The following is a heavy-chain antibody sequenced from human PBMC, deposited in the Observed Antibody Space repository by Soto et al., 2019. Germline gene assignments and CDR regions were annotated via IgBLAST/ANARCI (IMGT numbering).Heavy chain of an antibody. CDR3: ARREVVVAANYYYYYYMDV. J-gene: IGHJ6*03. D-gene: IGHD2-15*01. CDR1: GGSISSYY. V-gene: IGHV4-59*08. Sequence: LSLTCTVSGGSISSYYWSWIRQPPGKGLEWIGYIYYSGSTNYNPSLKSRVTISVDTSKNQFSLKLSSVTAADTAVYYCARREVVVAANYYYYYYMDVWGKGTTVTVSS. CDR2: IYYSGST.